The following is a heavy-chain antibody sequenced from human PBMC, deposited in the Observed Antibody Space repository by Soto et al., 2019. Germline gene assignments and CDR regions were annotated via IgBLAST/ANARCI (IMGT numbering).Heavy chain of an antibody. CDR1: GGTFSSYA. J-gene: IGHJ4*02. CDR2: VIPMFGSS. D-gene: IGHD1-26*01. V-gene: IGHV1-69*01. CDR3: ARGRGSGTYAPVGY. Sequence: QVQLVQSGAEAKKPGSSVKVSCKASGGTFSSYAISWVRQAPGQGLEWMGGVIPMFGSSNYAQKFQGRVTITADESPSTAYMELNSLRFEDTAVYYCARGRGSGTYAPVGYWGQGTLVTVSS.